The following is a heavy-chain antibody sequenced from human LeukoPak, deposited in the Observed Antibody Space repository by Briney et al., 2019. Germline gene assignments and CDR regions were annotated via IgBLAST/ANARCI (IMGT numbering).Heavy chain of an antibody. V-gene: IGHV4-59*01. J-gene: IGHJ3*02. Sequence: SETLSLTCTVSGVSFSSYYLSWVRQPPGKGLEWIGYIYCSGSSNYNPSLKCRVTISVDTSKQQFSPKRSSVNAADTAVYYCARDTNLRDSFDIWGQGTMVTASS. CDR2: IYCSGSS. CDR1: GVSFSSYY. D-gene: IGHD2-8*01. CDR3: ARDTNLRDSFDI.